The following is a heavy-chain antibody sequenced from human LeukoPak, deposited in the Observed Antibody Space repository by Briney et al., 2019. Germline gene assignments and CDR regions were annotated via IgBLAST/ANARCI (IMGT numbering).Heavy chain of an antibody. CDR3: AKVAKYYYGSETYYFFDY. J-gene: IGHJ4*02. V-gene: IGHV3-74*01. Sequence: GGSLRLSCAASGFTFSNYWMHWVRHAPGKGLVWVSHINSDGSTTTYADSVKGRFTISRDNAKNSLYLQMNSLRVEDTAVYYCAKVAKYYYGSETYYFFDYWGQGTLVTASS. CDR2: INSDGSTT. D-gene: IGHD3-10*01. CDR1: GFTFSNYW.